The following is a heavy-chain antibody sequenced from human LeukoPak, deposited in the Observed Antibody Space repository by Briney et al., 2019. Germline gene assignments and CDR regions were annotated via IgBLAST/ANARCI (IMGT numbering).Heavy chain of an antibody. J-gene: IGHJ4*01. CDR1: GVIFSSYE. V-gene: IGHV3-48*03. Sequence: GGSLRLSCAASGVIFSSYEMNCVRQAPGKGLEWISYSSSGDNIIYYGDSVRGRFTISRDNAKNSLYLQMNSLRAEDTAVYYCARTGFNFFDYWGHRTLVTVSS. CDR2: SSSGDNII. CDR3: ARTGFNFFDY.